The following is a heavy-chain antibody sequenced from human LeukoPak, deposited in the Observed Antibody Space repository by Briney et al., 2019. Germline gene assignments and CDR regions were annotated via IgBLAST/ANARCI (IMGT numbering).Heavy chain of an antibody. J-gene: IGHJ6*02. D-gene: IGHD5/OR15-5a*01. CDR3: ARDGDSVAPYYYYYYGMDV. V-gene: IGHV1-18*01. Sequence: ASVTVSCKASGYTFTSYGISWVRQAPGQGLEWMGWISAYNGNTNYAQKLQGRVTMTTDTSTSTAYMELRSLRSDDTAVYYCARDGDSVAPYYYYYYGMDVWGQGTTVTVSS. CDR2: ISAYNGNT. CDR1: GYTFTSYG.